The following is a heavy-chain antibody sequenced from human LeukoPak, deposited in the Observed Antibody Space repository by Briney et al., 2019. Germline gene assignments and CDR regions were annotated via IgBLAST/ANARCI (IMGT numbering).Heavy chain of an antibody. Sequence: GGSLRLSCAASGFTFSSYWMHWVRQVPGKGLVWVSRINSDGSTTSYADSVKGRFTISRDNAKNTLYLQMNSLTAEDTAVYHCARVVVPNLNWFDPWGQGTLVTVSS. CDR1: GFTFSSYW. V-gene: IGHV3-74*01. CDR2: INSDGSTT. CDR3: ARVVVPNLNWFDP. D-gene: IGHD2-15*01. J-gene: IGHJ5*02.